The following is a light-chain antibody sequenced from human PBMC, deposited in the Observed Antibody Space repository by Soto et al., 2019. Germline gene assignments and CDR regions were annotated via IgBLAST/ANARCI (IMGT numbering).Light chain of an antibody. CDR2: WAS. Sequence: DIVMTQSPDSLAVSLGERAVINCKTSQSLLYSSKNKNYLAWYQQKPGQPPKLLIYWASTRESGVPDRFSGSGSGTYFTLTISSLQAEDVAVYYCQQYYTTPLITFGGGNKVEIK. CDR3: QQYYTTPLIT. J-gene: IGKJ4*01. CDR1: QSLLYSSKNKNY. V-gene: IGKV4-1*01.